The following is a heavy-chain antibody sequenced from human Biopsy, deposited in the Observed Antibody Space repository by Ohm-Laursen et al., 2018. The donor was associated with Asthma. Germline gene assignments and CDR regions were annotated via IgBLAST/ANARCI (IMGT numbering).Heavy chain of an antibody. CDR2: HDHEEGGT. CDR1: GYSLTDLS. Sequence: ESSVKVSCKTSGYSLTDLSMHWVRQAPGQGLEWMGGHDHEEGGTVNARRFQGRVTMTEDTSTDTAYMELSSLSSDDTAVYYCASDFPKDYVRYNFQFWGQGTAVTVSS. CDR3: ASDFPKDYVRYNFQF. J-gene: IGHJ6*02. D-gene: IGHD2/OR15-2a*01. V-gene: IGHV1-24*01.